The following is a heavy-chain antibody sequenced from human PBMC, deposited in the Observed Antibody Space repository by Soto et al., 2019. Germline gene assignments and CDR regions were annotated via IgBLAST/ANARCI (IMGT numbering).Heavy chain of an antibody. CDR1: GGSISQYY. Sequence: QVQLQESGPGLVKPSETLSLSCGVSGGSISQYYWSWIRQPAGKGLEWIGRIYSGGSTNYNPSLERRVTMSVDTYKNQFSLKLSSVTAADTAVYYCARGPVGFGDFSLDYWGQGTLVTVSS. CDR3: ARGPVGFGDFSLDY. J-gene: IGHJ4*02. D-gene: IGHD3-10*01. V-gene: IGHV4-4*07. CDR2: IYSGGST.